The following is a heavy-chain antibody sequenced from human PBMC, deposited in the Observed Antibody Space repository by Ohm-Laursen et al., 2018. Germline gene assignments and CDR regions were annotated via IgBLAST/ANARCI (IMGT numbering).Heavy chain of an antibody. D-gene: IGHD6-13*01. J-gene: IGHJ5*02. CDR2: IYTSGST. V-gene: IGHV4-4*07. CDR3: ARDSQWYSSSMRWFDP. Sequence: SQTLSLTCTVSGGSISSYYWSWIRQPAGKGLEWIGRIYTSGSTNYNPSLKSRVTMSVDTSKNQFSLKLSSVTAADTAVYYCARDSQWYSSSMRWFDPWGQGTLVTVSS. CDR1: GGSISSYY.